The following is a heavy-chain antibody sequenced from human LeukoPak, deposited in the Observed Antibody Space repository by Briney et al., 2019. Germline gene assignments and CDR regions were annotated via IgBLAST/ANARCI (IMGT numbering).Heavy chain of an antibody. V-gene: IGHV4-39*07. D-gene: IGHD2-8*01. CDR2: ISYSGST. CDR1: GGSITSSKYF. CDR3: AGLGVMVLVYQFEY. Sequence: SETLSLTCAVSGGSITSSKYFWGWIRQPPGKELELIGIISYSGSTDYNPSLKSRVTISADTSKNQFSLKLTSVTAADTAVYYCAGLGVMVLVYQFEYWGRGTPVTVSS. J-gene: IGHJ4*02.